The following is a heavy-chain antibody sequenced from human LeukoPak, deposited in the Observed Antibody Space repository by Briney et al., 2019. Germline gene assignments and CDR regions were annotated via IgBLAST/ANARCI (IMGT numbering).Heavy chain of an antibody. D-gene: IGHD1-1*01. Sequence: PLGFLRLSCTATGFSFTSYAMNWVRQAPGKGLEWVSSITTGSSYIYYADSVRGRFSVSRDNAKNSLYLEMNSLRAEDTAVYYCARVEATTARSYYYYMDVWGKGTTVTVSS. CDR1: GFSFTSYA. V-gene: IGHV3-21*06. CDR3: ARVEATTARSYYYYMDV. J-gene: IGHJ6*03. CDR2: ITTGSSYI.